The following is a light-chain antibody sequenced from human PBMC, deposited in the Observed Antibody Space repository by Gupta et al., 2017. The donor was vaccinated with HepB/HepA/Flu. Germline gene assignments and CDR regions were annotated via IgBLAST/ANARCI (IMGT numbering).Light chain of an antibody. Sequence: QSALTQPRPVAGSPGRSVTLSCTGTSSDVANYNYVSWYQQHPDKAPKLIIYDVIKRPSGVPDRFSGSKSGNTASLTISGLQAEDEADYYCCSYAGRYTYVFGNGTKVTVL. J-gene: IGLJ1*01. CDR2: DVI. CDR3: CSYAGRYTYV. CDR1: SSDVANYNY. V-gene: IGLV2-11*01.